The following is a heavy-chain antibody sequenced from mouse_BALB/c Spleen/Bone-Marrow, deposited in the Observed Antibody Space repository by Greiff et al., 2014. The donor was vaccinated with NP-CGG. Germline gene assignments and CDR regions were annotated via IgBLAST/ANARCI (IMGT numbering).Heavy chain of an antibody. Sequence: VQLKDSGADLVKPGASVKLSCTTSGFNIKDTFMHWVKQRPEQGLEWIGRIDPASGNTKYDPKFQGKATITADTSSSKVSLQLSGLTSEDTAVYYCAHDAPFTYWGQGTLVTVSA. J-gene: IGHJ3*01. D-gene: IGHD2-3*01. V-gene: IGHV14-3*02. CDR2: IDPASGNT. CDR1: GFNIKDTF. CDR3: AHDAPFTY.